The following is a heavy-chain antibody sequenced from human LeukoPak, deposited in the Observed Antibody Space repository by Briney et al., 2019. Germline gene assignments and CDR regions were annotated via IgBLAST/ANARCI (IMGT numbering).Heavy chain of an antibody. J-gene: IGHJ4*02. CDR1: GFIFSIYD. CDR3: AKSRPGPYFDY. CDR2: ISDTGGST. D-gene: IGHD3-10*01. V-gene: IGHV3-23*01. Sequence: GGSLTLSCAPSGFIFSIYDMSGPRRAPGGGLEGVSGISDTGGSTYYADSVKGRFTFSRDNTKNTMYLQMSSLRAEDTAVYYCAKSRPGPYFDYWGQGTLVTVSS.